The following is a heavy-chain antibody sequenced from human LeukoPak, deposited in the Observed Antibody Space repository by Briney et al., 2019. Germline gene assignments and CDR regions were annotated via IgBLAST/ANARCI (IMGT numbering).Heavy chain of an antibody. CDR1: GFTFSSYA. Sequence: GGSLRLSCAASGFTFSSYAMSWVRQAPGKGLEWVSAISGSGGSTYYADSVKGRFTISRDNSKNTLYLQINSLRAEDTAVYYCAKPPYYYDSSGDDYWGQGTLVTVSS. D-gene: IGHD3-22*01. CDR2: ISGSGGST. V-gene: IGHV3-23*01. J-gene: IGHJ4*02. CDR3: AKPPYYYDSSGDDY.